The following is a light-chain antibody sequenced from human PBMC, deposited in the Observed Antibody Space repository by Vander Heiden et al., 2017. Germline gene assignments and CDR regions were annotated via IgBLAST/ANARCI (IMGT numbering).Light chain of an antibody. J-gene: IGKJ1*01. CDR3: QERSTWPPA. CDR2: DAS. Sequence: DIVLTQSPATLSLSPGETATLSCRASQSVSSYLAWYQQRPGQAPRLLIYDASNRATGIPARFSGSGSGTDFTLTISNLEPEDFAVYYCQERSTWPPAFGPGTKVEIK. CDR1: QSVSSY. V-gene: IGKV3-11*01.